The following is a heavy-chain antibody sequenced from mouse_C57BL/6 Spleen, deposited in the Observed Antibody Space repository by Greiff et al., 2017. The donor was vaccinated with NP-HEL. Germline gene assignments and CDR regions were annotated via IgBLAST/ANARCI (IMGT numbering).Heavy chain of an antibody. J-gene: IGHJ3*01. CDR1: GYAFSSSW. Sequence: VQRVESGPELVKPGASVKISCKASGYAFSSSWMNWVKQRPGKGLEWIGRIYPGDGDTNYNGKFKGKATLTADKYSSTAYMQLSSLTSEDSAVYFCARGDGSSFLFAYWGQGTLVTVSA. V-gene: IGHV1-82*01. D-gene: IGHD1-1*01. CDR2: IYPGDGDT. CDR3: ARGDGSSFLFAY.